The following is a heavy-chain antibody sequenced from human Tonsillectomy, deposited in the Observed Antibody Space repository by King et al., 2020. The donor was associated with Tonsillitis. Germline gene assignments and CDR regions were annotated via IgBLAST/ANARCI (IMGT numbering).Heavy chain of an antibody. D-gene: IGHD6-13*01. CDR1: GFTFSTYA. V-gene: IGHV3-23*04. CDR2: ISGSGGST. J-gene: IGHJ4*02. Sequence: VQLVESGGGLVQPGGSLRLSCAASGFTFSTYAVSWVRQAPGKGLEWVSGISGSGGSTYYADAVKGRFTISRDNSKNTLFLQMNSRRAEDTAVYFCASRGRLAAAGYYFDYWGQGTLVTVSS. CDR3: ASRGRLAAAGYYFDY.